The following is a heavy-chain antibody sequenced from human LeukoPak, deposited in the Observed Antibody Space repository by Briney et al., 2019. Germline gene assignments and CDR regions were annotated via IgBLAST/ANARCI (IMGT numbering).Heavy chain of an antibody. CDR3: ARDVYGGTDY. Sequence: GGSLRLSCAASEFTFSTSWMSWVRQAPGKGLEWVANIKQDGSEKYYVDSVKGRFTISRDNAKNSLYLQMNSLRAEDTAVYYCARDVYGGTDYWGQGTLVTVSS. J-gene: IGHJ4*02. D-gene: IGHD4-23*01. V-gene: IGHV3-7*01. CDR1: EFTFSTSW. CDR2: IKQDGSEK.